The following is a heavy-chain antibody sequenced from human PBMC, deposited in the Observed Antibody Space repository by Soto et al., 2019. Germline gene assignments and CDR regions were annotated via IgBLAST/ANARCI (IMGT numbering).Heavy chain of an antibody. V-gene: IGHV3-33*01. D-gene: IGHD4-17*01. CDR1: GFTFSSYG. J-gene: IGHJ6*02. Sequence: QVQLVESGGGVVQPGRSLGLSCAASGFTFSSYGMHWVRQAPGKGLEWVAVIWYDGSNKYYADSVKGRFTISRDNSKNTLYLQMNSLRAEDTAVYYCARDWRVDGDYGFNYYGMDVWGQGTTVTVSS. CDR2: IWYDGSNK. CDR3: ARDWRVDGDYGFNYYGMDV.